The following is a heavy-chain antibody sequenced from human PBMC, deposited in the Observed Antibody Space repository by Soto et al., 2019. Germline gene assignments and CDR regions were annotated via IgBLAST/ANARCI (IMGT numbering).Heavy chain of an antibody. Sequence: QVQLQQWGAGLLKPSETLSLTCAVYGGSFSGYYWSWIRQPPGKGLEWIGEINHSGSTNYNPSLKSRVTISVDTSKNQFSLKLSSVTAADTAVYYCARVVRSDTAIDNPYYFDYWGQGTLVTVSS. J-gene: IGHJ4*01. CDR1: GGSFSGYY. V-gene: IGHV4-34*01. D-gene: IGHD5-18*01. CDR2: INHSGST. CDR3: ARVVRSDTAIDNPYYFDY.